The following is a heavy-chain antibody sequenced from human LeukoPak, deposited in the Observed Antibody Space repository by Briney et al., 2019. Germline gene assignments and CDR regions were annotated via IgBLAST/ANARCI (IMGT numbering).Heavy chain of an antibody. CDR2: INPNSGGT. CDR3: ATTRVVDGSPHVRIPNMDV. J-gene: IGHJ6*03. D-gene: IGHD2-2*01. Sequence: KPGASVKVSCKASGYTFTGYYMHWVRQAPGQGLEWMGWINPNSGGTNYAQKFQGRVTMTRDTSISTAYMELSRLRSDDTAVYYCATTRVVDGSPHVRIPNMDVWGKGTTVTVSS. CDR1: GYTFTGYY. V-gene: IGHV1-2*02.